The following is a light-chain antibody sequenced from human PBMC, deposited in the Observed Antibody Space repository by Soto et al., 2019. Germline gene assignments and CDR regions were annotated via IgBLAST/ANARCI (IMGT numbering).Light chain of an antibody. CDR3: SSYTGSSTLEV. CDR1: SSDIGAYNY. CDR2: EVS. V-gene: IGLV2-14*01. J-gene: IGLJ1*01. Sequence: QSALTQPASVSGSPGQSITISCTGTSSDIGAYNYVSWYQQHPGKAPKLVIYEVSNRPSGISNGFSGSKSGYTASLIISGIQAEDEADYYCSSYTGSSTLEVFGTGTKLTLL.